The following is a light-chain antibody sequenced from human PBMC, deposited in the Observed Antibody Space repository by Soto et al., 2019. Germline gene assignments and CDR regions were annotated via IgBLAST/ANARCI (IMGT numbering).Light chain of an antibody. CDR2: GAS. Sequence: EIVLTQSPGTLSLSPGERANLSCRASQSVSSSYLAWYQQKPGQAPRLLIYGASSRATGIPDRFSGSGSGTDCILTSSSLQSEDFAGYYCQQYNDWWTFGQGTKGEIK. CDR3: QQYNDWWT. CDR1: QSVSSSY. J-gene: IGKJ1*01. V-gene: IGKV3-20*01.